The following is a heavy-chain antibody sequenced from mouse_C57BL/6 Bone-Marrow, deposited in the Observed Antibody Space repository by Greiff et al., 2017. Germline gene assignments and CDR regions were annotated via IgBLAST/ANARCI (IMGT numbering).Heavy chain of an antibody. Sequence: EVKLVESGGGLVQPGGSLKLSCAASGFTFSDYGMAWVRQAPRKGPEWVAFISNLAYSIYYADTVTGRFTISSENAKNTLYLEMSSLRSEDTAMYYCARDLYDYGGYFDVWGTGTTVTVSS. CDR1: GFTFSDYG. V-gene: IGHV5-15*04. CDR2: ISNLAYSI. CDR3: ARDLYDYGGYFDV. J-gene: IGHJ1*03. D-gene: IGHD2-4*01.